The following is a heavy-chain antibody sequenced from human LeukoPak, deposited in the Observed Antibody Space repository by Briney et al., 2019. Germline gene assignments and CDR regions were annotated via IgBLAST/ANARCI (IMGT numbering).Heavy chain of an antibody. CDR2: INPNTGDT. J-gene: IGHJ5*02. V-gene: IGHV1-2*02. CDR1: GYTFTGYY. D-gene: IGHD6-19*01. CDR3: ARDRASSDSHNWFDP. Sequence: GAPVKVSCKASGYTFTGYYMHWVRQAPGQGLVRMGWINPNTGDTRYVQELQGRVTMTRDTSISTAYMELSSLRSDDTAVYYCARDRASSDSHNWFDPWGQGTLVTVSS.